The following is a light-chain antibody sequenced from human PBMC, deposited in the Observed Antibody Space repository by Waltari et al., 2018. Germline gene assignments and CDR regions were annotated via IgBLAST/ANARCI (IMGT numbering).Light chain of an antibody. J-gene: IGKJ2*01. CDR2: GAY. CDR1: QSVSYN. Sequence: ELVLTQSPATLSVSPGERATLSCRASQSVSYNLAWYQQKPGQAPRILIYGAYTRATGIPARFSGSGSGTEFTLTISSLQSEDFAVYYCQQYNNWPFYTFGQGTKLEIK. CDR3: QQYNNWPFYT. V-gene: IGKV3-15*01.